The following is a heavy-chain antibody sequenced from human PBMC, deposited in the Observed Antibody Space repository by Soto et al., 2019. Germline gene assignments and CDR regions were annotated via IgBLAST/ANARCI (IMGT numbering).Heavy chain of an antibody. J-gene: IGHJ6*02. CDR2: INHSGST. CDR3: ATEAVAGTLYYYYGMDV. CDR1: GGSFSGYY. D-gene: IGHD6-19*01. V-gene: IGHV4-34*01. Sequence: KASETLSLTCAVYGGSFSGYYWSWIRQPPGKGLEWIGEINHSGSTNYNPSLKSRVTISVDTSKNQFSLKLSSVTAADTAVYYCATEAVAGTLYYYYGMDVWGQGTTVTVSS.